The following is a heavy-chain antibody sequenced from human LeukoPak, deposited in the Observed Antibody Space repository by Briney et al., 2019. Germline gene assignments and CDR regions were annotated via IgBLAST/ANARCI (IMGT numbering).Heavy chain of an antibody. J-gene: IGHJ4*02. V-gene: IGHV1-18*01. CDR3: ARDRRSGSFLFDY. Sequence: ASVKVSCKASGYTFTSYGISWVRQAHGQGIEWMGWISAYNGNTNYAQKLQGRVTITTDTSTSTAYMELRSLRSDDTAVYYCARDRRSGSFLFDYWGQGTLVTVSS. CDR2: ISAYNGNT. CDR1: GYTFTSYG. D-gene: IGHD1-26*01.